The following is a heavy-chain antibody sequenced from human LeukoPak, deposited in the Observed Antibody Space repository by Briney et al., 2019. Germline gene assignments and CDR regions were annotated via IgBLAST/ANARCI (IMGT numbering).Heavy chain of an antibody. D-gene: IGHD2-15*01. J-gene: IGHJ4*02. CDR3: PKNAATWYGGS. V-gene: IGHV5-51*01. CDR1: GHSFINYW. Sequence: GESLKISCKGPGHSFINYWIAWVRQMPGKGLEWIGIIFPGDSHTRYSPSFQGQVTISADMSIDTAYLQWSSLRAPDTTMYYCPKNAATWYGGSWGQGTLVFLSS. CDR2: IFPGDSHT.